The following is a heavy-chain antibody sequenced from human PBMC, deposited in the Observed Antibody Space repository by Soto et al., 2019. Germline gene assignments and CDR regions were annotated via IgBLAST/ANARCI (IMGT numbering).Heavy chain of an antibody. CDR3: ASYHYLDLWTGSRHYMDV. V-gene: IGHV4-34*12. CDR2: IIHSGTT. CDR1: GGSLSGYY. J-gene: IGHJ6*03. Sequence: QVHLEQWGAGLLNPSETLSLTCAVYGGSLSGYYWSWVRQSPGKGLEWIGEIIHSGTTNYNPSLKTRVTISADTSKHQFSLRLSSVTAADSAVYYCASYHYLDLWTGSRHYMDVWGRGTTVTVSS. D-gene: IGHD3-9*01.